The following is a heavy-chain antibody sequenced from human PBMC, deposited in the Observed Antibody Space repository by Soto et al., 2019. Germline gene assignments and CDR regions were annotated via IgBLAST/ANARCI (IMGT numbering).Heavy chain of an antibody. CDR2: INWNGGST. CDR3: ERDIYYCSGSYPVLWYYYHYIDV. V-gene: IGHV3-20*01. J-gene: IGHJ6*03. Sequence: EVQLVESGGGVVRPGGSLRLSCAASGFTFDDYGMSWVRQAPGKGLEWVSGINWNGGSTGSAGSVKGRLTISRDKAKNSLCLQMNSLRADDTGLYHCERDIYYCSGSYPVLWYYYHYIDVWGKGTTVTVSS. D-gene: IGHD3-10*01. CDR1: GFTFDDYG.